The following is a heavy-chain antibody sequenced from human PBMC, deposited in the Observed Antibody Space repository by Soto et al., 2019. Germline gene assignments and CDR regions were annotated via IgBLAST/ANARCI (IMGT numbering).Heavy chain of an antibody. D-gene: IGHD2-2*01. CDR2: IDPNSGGT. CDR3: TSPVPVGLDP. J-gene: IGHJ5*02. V-gene: IGHV1-2*02. CDR1: GYTFTDYY. Sequence: ASVKVSCKASGYTFTDYYIHWVRQAPGQGLEWMGWIDPNSGGTNYAQRFRGRVTMTRDRSINTAYMDLSSLRSDDTAVYYCTSPVPVGLDPSCQAPLVTVSS.